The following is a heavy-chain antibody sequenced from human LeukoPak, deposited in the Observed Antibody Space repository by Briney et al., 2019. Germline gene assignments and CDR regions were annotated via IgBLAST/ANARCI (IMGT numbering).Heavy chain of an antibody. V-gene: IGHV3-21*01. J-gene: IGHJ3*02. CDR1: GFTFSSYG. CDR3: ARDRWDAFDI. CDR2: ISSSSSYI. D-gene: IGHD4-23*01. Sequence: PGGTLRLSCAASGFTFSSYGMSWVRQAPGKGLEWVSSISSSSSYIYYADSVKGRFTISRDNAKNSLYLQMNSLRAEDTAVYYCARDRWDAFDIWGQGTMVTVSS.